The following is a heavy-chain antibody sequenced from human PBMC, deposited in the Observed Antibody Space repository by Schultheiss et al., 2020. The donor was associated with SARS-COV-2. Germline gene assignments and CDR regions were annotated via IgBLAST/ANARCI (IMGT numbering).Heavy chain of an antibody. J-gene: IGHJ4*02. CDR1: GFTFSSYA. CDR3: ARDPDPIGRNPDY. D-gene: IGHD1-26*01. CDR2: ISGSGGST. Sequence: GGSLRLSCAASGFTFSSYAMSWVRQAPGKGLEWVSAISGSGGSTYYADSVKGRFTISRDNSKNTLYLQMDSLRVEDTAVYYCARDPDPIGRNPDYWGQGTLVTVSS. V-gene: IGHV3-23*01.